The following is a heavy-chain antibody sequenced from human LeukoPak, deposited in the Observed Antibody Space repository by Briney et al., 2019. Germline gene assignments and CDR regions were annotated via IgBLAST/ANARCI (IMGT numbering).Heavy chain of an antibody. Sequence: SETLSLTCTVSGGSISSSSYYWGWIRQPPGKGLEWIGSIYYSGSTYYNPSLKSRVTISVDTSKNQFSLKLSSVTAADTAVYYCARMSSGKTYYYYYMDVWGKGTTFTVSS. J-gene: IGHJ6*03. D-gene: IGHD6-19*01. V-gene: IGHV4-39*01. CDR2: IYYSGST. CDR1: GGSISSSSYY. CDR3: ARMSSGKTYYYYYMDV.